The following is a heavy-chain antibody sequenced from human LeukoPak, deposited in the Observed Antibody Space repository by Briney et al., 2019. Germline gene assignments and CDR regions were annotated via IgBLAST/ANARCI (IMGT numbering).Heavy chain of an antibody. J-gene: IGHJ5*02. D-gene: IGHD3-22*01. CDR1: GLTFSTAW. CDR3: TTVGVYYYDH. V-gene: IGHV3-15*01. CDR2: IRSKSHGGTT. Sequence: GGSLRLSCTTPGLTFSTAWMTWVRLAPGRGLEWVGRIRSKSHGGTTDYAEPVKGRFIISRDDSKNTVYLQMNSLKTEDTGDYFCTTVGVYYYDHWGQGTQVTVSS.